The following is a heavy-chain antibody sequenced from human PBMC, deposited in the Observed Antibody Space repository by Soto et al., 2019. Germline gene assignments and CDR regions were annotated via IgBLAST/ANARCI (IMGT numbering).Heavy chain of an antibody. V-gene: IGHV3-30-3*01. CDR3: ARDLYGSGSYVY. Sequence: QVQLVESGGGVVQPGRSLRLSCAASGFTFSSYAMHWVRQAPGKGLEWVAVISYDGSNKYYADSVKGRFTISRDNSKKTLYLQMNSLRAEDTAVYYCARDLYGSGSYVYWGQGTLVTVSS. CDR1: GFTFSSYA. CDR2: ISYDGSNK. D-gene: IGHD3-10*01. J-gene: IGHJ4*02.